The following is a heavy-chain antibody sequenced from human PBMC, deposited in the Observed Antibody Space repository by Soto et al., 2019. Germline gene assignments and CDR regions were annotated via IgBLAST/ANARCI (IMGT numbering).Heavy chain of an antibody. V-gene: IGHV3-11*01. CDR2: ISSSGSTI. J-gene: IGHJ6*03. D-gene: IGHD2-2*01. CDR3: ARVDGGYCSSTSCYASDYYYYYMDV. CDR1: GGTFIDYY. Sequence: GGSLRLSCAASGGTFIDYYMSWIRQATGKGLEWVSYISSSGSTIYYADSVKGRFTISRDNAKNSLYLQMNSLRAEDTAVYYCARVDGGYCSSTSCYASDYYYYYMDVWGKGTTVTVSS.